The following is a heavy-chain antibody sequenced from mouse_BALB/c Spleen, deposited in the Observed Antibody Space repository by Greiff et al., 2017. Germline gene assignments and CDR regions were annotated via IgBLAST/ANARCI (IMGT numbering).Heavy chain of an antibody. V-gene: IGHV1-15*01. Sequence: VQLQQSGAELVRPGASVKLSCKASGYTFTDYEMHWVKQTPVHGLEWIGAIHLGSGGTAYNQKFKGKATLTADKSSSTAYMELSSLTSEDSAVYYYTGEAGFAYWGQGTLVTVSA. CDR1: GYTFTDYE. J-gene: IGHJ3*01. CDR2: IHLGSGGT. CDR3: TGEAGFAY.